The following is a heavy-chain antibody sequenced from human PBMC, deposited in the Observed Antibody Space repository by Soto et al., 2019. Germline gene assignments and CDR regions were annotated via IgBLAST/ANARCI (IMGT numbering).Heavy chain of an antibody. V-gene: IGHV4-31*03. CDR3: ASIRDGYNLGLVFDY. J-gene: IGHJ4*02. CDR2: IYYSGST. Sequence: SETLSLTCTVSGGSISSGGYYWSWIRQHPGKGLEWIGYIYYSGSTYYNPSLKSRVTISVDTSKNQFSLKLSSVTAADTAVYYCASIRDGYNLGLVFDYWGQGTLVTVSS. CDR1: GGSISSGGYY. D-gene: IGHD5-12*01.